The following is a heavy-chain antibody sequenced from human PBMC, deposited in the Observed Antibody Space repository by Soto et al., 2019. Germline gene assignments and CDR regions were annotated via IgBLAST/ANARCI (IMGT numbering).Heavy chain of an antibody. CDR3: VKQPLSLIVVADAFDI. J-gene: IGHJ3*02. D-gene: IGHD3-22*01. Sequence: GGSLRLSCAASGFTFSTYGVSWVRQAPGKGLEWVSSISGSGYNTFYADSVKGRFTTSRDNSNNTVHLLMNNLRADDTALYYCVKQPLSLIVVADAFDIWGQGTMVTVSS. V-gene: IGHV3-23*01. CDR2: ISGSGYNT. CDR1: GFTFSTYG.